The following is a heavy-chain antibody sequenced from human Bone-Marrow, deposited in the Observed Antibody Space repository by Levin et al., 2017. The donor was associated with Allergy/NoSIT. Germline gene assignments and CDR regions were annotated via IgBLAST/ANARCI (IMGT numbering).Heavy chain of an antibody. CDR3: AVFIGWYSPFDS. CDR2: ISSGGST. CDR1: GGSISTPNYY. J-gene: IGHJ4*02. D-gene: IGHD6-19*01. Sequence: SQTLSLTCTVSGGSISTPNYYWGWVRQPPGKGLEWIGSISSGGSTYYNPALKSRVTISVHTSKNQFSLSLTSVTAADTAVYYCAVFIGWYSPFDSWGQGTLVTGSS. V-gene: IGHV4-39*01.